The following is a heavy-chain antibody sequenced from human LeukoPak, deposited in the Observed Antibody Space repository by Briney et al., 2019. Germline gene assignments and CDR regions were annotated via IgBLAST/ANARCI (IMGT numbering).Heavy chain of an antibody. CDR3: ATSTYDILTGYYYYYGMDV. CDR2: IYYSGST. Sequence: SETLSLTCTVSGGSISSYYWSWIRQPPGKRLEWIGYIYYSGSTNYNPSLKSRVTISVDTSKNQFSLKLSSVTAADTAVYYCATSTYDILTGYYYYYGMDVWGKGTTVTVSS. D-gene: IGHD3-9*01. V-gene: IGHV4-59*01. J-gene: IGHJ6*04. CDR1: GGSISSYY.